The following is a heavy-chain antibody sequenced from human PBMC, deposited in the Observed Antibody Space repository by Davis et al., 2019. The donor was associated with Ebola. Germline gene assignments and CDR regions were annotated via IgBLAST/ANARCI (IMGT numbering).Heavy chain of an antibody. CDR1: TGSFSGFS. Sequence: MPSETLSLTCAVYTGSFSGFSWSWIRQPPGKGLEWIGDINHSGSTNYNPSLKSRLTISVDTSKNQFSLRLNSLTAADTAVYYCARGSCSSASCYQWAFDLWGRGTLVTVSS. V-gene: IGHV4-34*01. CDR2: INHSGST. CDR3: ARGSCSSASCYQWAFDL. J-gene: IGHJ2*01. D-gene: IGHD2-2*01.